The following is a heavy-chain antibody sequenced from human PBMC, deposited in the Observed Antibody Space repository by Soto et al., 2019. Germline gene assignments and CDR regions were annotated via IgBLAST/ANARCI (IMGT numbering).Heavy chain of an antibody. Sequence: GGSLRLSCAASGFTFSSYSMNWVRQAPGKGLEWVSSISSSSSYIYYADSVKGRFTISRDNAKNSLYLQMNSLRAEDTAVYYCAKDPRNYYDSSGYPPLGGMDVWGQGTTVTVSS. CDR1: GFTFSSYS. CDR3: AKDPRNYYDSSGYPPLGGMDV. D-gene: IGHD3-22*01. V-gene: IGHV3-21*01. J-gene: IGHJ6*02. CDR2: ISSSSSYI.